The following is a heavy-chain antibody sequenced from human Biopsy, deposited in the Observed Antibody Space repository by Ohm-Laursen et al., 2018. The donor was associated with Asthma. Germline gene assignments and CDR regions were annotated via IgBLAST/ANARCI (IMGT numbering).Heavy chain of an antibody. CDR2: IYRNGDT. V-gene: IGHV4-30-2*06. Sequence: TLSLTCAVSGDSIDCGDYSWTWIRQSPGVGLEWIGYIYRNGDTYYNPTLKNRVTISIDRSKNQFSLRLRSVTAADTAVYYCARGWNCGGDCYSLDSWGQGTLVTVSS. D-gene: IGHD2-21*02. J-gene: IGHJ4*02. CDR3: ARGWNCGGDCYSLDS. CDR1: GDSIDCGDYS.